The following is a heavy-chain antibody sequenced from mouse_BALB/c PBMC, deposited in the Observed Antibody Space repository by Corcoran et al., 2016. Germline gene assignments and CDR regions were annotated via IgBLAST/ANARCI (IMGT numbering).Heavy chain of an antibody. CDR3: EREPDAMDY. J-gene: IGHJ4*01. CDR2: INTYTGEP. CDR1: GYTFTNYG. V-gene: IGHV9-1*02. Sequence: QIQLVQSGPELKKPGETVKISCKASGYTFTNYGMNWVKQAPGKGLKWMGWINTYTGEPTYADDFKGRFAFSLETSASTAYLQINHLKNEDMATYFCEREPDAMDYWGQGTSVTVSS.